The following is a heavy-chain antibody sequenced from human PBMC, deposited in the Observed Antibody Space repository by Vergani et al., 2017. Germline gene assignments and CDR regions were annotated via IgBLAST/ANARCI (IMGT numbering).Heavy chain of an antibody. CDR1: GGSISSGGYS. CDR3: ARDKAAFWSGTRYMDV. D-gene: IGHD3-3*01. J-gene: IGHJ6*03. Sequence: QLQLQESSSGLVKPSQTLSLTCAVSGGSISSGGYSWSWIRQPPGKGLEWIGYIYHSGSTYYNPSLKSRVTISVDRSKNQFSLKLSSVTAADTAVYYCARDKAAFWSGTRYMDVWGKGTTVTVSS. V-gene: IGHV4-30-2*01. CDR2: IYHSGST.